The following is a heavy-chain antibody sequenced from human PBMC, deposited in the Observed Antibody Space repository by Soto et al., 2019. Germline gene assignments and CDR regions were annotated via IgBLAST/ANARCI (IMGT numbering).Heavy chain of an antibody. CDR1: GYTFTSYG. J-gene: IGHJ4*02. CDR2: ISAYKGNT. Sequence: ASGKVSCNASGYTFTSYGISWVRQAPGQGLEWMGWISAYKGNTNYAQKLQGRVTMTTDTSTSTAYMELRSLRSDDTAVYYCARWEDSSGYGDFGYWGQGTLVNVSS. CDR3: ARWEDSSGYGDFGY. V-gene: IGHV1-18*04. D-gene: IGHD3-22*01.